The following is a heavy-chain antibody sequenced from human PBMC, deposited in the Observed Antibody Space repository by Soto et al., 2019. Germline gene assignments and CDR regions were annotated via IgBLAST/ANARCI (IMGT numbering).Heavy chain of an antibody. CDR1: GFTFSDYY. Sequence: GGSLRLSCAASGFTFSDYYMSWIRQAPGKGLEWVSYISSSSSYTNYADSVKGRFTISRDNAKNSLYLQMNSLRAEDTAVYYCARDGVDIVATTPSDYYGMDVWGQGTTVTVSS. D-gene: IGHD5-12*01. CDR2: ISSSSSYT. CDR3: ARDGVDIVATTPSDYYGMDV. V-gene: IGHV3-11*06. J-gene: IGHJ6*02.